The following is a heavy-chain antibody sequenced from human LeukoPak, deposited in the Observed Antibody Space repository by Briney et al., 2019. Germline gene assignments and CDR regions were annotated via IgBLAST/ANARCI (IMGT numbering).Heavy chain of an antibody. V-gene: IGHV4-34*01. CDR1: GGSFSGYY. J-gene: IGHJ6*02. CDR3: ARLLSGVHGMDV. CDR2: INHSGST. D-gene: IGHD5-12*01. Sequence: SETLSLTCAVYGGSFSGYYWSWIRQPPGKGLEWIGEINHSGSTNYNPSLKGRVTISVDTSENQFSLKLSSVTAADTAVYYCARLLSGVHGMDVWGQGTTVTVSS.